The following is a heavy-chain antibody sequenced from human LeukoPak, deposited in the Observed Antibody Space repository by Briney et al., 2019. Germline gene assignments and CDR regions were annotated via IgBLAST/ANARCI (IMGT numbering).Heavy chain of an antibody. CDR2: INHSGST. J-gene: IGHJ4*02. V-gene: IGHV4-34*01. Sequence: SETLSLTCAVYGGSFSGYYWSWIRQPPGKGLEWIGEINHSGSTNYNPSLKSRVTISVDTSKNQFSLKLSSVTAADTAVYYCARVRGGGRATYFDYWGQGTLVTVSS. D-gene: IGHD1-26*01. CDR3: ARVRGGGRATYFDY. CDR1: GGSFSGYY.